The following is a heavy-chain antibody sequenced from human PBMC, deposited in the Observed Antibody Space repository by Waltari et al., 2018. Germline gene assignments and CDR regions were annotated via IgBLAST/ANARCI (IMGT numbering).Heavy chain of an antibody. D-gene: IGHD6-6*01. CDR3: ARGRASGLVDWFDP. J-gene: IGHJ5*02. Sequence: EVQLLESGGGLVQPGGSLRLSCAASGFTFNNYAMMWVRQAPGKGREWIASLTGGAEGAYYADSVRGRFTIARDNSQNTLFLQRSGLRVDDSGTYYCARGRASGLVDWFDPWGRGTLVTVSS. CDR2: LTGGAEGA. CDR1: GFTFNNYA. V-gene: IGHV3-23*01.